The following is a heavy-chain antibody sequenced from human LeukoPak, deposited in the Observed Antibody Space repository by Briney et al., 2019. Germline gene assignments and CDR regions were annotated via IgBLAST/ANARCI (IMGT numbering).Heavy chain of an antibody. Sequence: ASVKVSCKASGYTFTSYDINWVRQATGQGLEWMGWMNPNSGNTGYAQKFQGRVTMTSNTSISTAYMELSSLRSEDTAVYYCARGLSGSRAFDIWGQGTMVTVSS. J-gene: IGHJ3*02. CDR1: GYTFTSYD. CDR2: MNPNSGNT. D-gene: IGHD6-25*01. V-gene: IGHV1-8*01. CDR3: ARGLSGSRAFDI.